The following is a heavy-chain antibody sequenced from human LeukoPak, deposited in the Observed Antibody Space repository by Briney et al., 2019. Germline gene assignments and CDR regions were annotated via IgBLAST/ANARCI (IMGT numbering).Heavy chain of an antibody. CDR3: ARGAVARHVGEYYFDY. Sequence: GRSLRLSCAASGFTLSSYGMHWVRQAPGKGLEWVAVISYDGSNKYYADSVKGRFTISRDNSKNTLYLQMNSLRAEDTAVYYCARGAVARHVGEYYFDYWGQGTLVTVSS. CDR2: ISYDGSNK. CDR1: GFTLSSYG. J-gene: IGHJ4*02. V-gene: IGHV3-30*03. D-gene: IGHD6-19*01.